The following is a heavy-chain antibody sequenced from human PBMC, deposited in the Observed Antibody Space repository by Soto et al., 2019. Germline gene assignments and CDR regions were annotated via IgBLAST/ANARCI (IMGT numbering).Heavy chain of an antibody. Sequence: QMQLVQSGPEVKKPGTSVKVSCKASGFTFTSSAVQWVRQARGQRLEWIGWIVVGSGNTNYAQKFQERVTITRDMSTSTAYMELSSLRSEDTAVYYCAAARYGDSKPSSYWGQGTLVTVSS. D-gene: IGHD4-17*01. V-gene: IGHV1-58*01. CDR2: IVVGSGNT. CDR1: GFTFTSSA. CDR3: AAARYGDSKPSSY. J-gene: IGHJ4*02.